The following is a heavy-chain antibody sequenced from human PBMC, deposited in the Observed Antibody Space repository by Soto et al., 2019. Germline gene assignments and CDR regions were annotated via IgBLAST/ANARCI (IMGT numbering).Heavy chain of an antibody. CDR1: GYTFTSYA. V-gene: IGHV1-3*01. Sequence: ASVKVSCKASGYTFTSYAMHWVRQAPGQRLEWMGWINAGNGNTKYSQKFQGRVTITRDTSASTAYMELSSLRSEDTAVYYCAKNYGSGSYLKDNWFDPWGQGIQVTVSS. CDR3: AKNYGSGSYLKDNWFDP. J-gene: IGHJ5*02. CDR2: INAGNGNT. D-gene: IGHD3-10*01.